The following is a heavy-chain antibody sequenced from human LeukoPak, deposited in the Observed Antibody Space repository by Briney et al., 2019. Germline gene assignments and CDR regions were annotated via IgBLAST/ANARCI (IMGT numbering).Heavy chain of an antibody. V-gene: IGHV4-39*06. CDR1: GGSISSSSYY. D-gene: IGHD3-10*01. J-gene: IGHJ4*02. CDR3: ARGDVFGIAFDY. CDR2: IYYSGST. Sequence: SETLSLTCTVSGGSISSSSYYWGWIRQPPGKGLEWIGSIYYSGSTYYNPSLKSRVTISVDTSKNQFTLKLSSVTAADTAVYYCARGDVFGIAFDYWGQGTLVTASS.